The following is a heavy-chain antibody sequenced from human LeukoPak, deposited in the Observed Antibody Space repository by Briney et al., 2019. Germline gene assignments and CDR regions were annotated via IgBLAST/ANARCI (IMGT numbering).Heavy chain of an antibody. CDR2: IKQDGSEK. CDR3: AREGSDFWSGYLNWFDP. J-gene: IGHJ5*02. Sequence: GGSLRLSCAASGFTFSSYWMSWVRQAPGKGLEWVANIKQDGSEKYYVDSVKGRFTISRDNAKNSLYLQMNSLRAEDTAVYYCAREGSDFWSGYLNWFDPWGQGTLVTVSS. V-gene: IGHV3-7*01. D-gene: IGHD3-3*01. CDR1: GFTFSSYW.